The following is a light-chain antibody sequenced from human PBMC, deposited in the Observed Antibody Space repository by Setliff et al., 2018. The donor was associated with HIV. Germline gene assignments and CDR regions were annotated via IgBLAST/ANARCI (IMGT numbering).Light chain of an antibody. CDR3: SSYTSSTPLYV. CDR2: DVS. J-gene: IGLJ1*01. Sequence: QSALTQPASVSGSPGQSITISCTGTSGDVGTYNFVSWYQQHPGKAPKLLIYDVSYRPSGVSDRFSGSKSGNTASLTISGLQAEDEADYYCSSYTSSTPLYVFGTGTKV. CDR1: SGDVGTYNF. V-gene: IGLV2-14*03.